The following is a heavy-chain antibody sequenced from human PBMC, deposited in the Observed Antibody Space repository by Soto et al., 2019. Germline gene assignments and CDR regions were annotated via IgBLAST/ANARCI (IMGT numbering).Heavy chain of an antibody. V-gene: IGHV4-34*01. J-gene: IGHJ4*02. Sequence: SGTLSLTCAVHGGSFRGYYWRWVRQPPGEGLEWIGEINHSGSTNYNPSLKSRVTISVDTSKNQFSLKLSSVTAADTAVYYCARARRGLDDFWSGYIFDYWGQGTLVTVSS. CDR3: ARARRGLDDFWSGYIFDY. CDR2: INHSGST. D-gene: IGHD3-3*01. CDR1: GGSFRGYY.